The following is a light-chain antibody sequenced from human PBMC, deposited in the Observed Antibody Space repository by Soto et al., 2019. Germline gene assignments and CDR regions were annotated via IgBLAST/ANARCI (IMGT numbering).Light chain of an antibody. V-gene: IGKV1-5*01. J-gene: IGKJ1*01. CDR1: QTIRRW. CDR2: DAS. CDR3: QHYNSDPLT. Sequence: DIEMTQSPSTLSASVGDRVTITCRASQTIRRWLAWYQQRPGKAPKVLIYDASTLESGVPARFSGSGSETEFTLTISSLQPEDSATYYCQHYNSDPLTFGQGTKVDIK.